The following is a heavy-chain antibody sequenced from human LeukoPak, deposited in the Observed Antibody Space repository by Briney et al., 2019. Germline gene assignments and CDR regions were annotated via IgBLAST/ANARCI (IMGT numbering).Heavy chain of an antibody. V-gene: IGHV1-18*04. Sequence: ASMKVSCRASRYTLFNYGVSWVRQAPGQGLEWLGWISAYNGDTNYAQILQGRVTMTTDTSTNTAYLELRGLRSDDTAIYYCARGAYCGGDCSSSDSFDIWGQGTMVTVSS. CDR2: ISAYNGDT. J-gene: IGHJ3*02. CDR1: RYTLFNYG. CDR3: ARGAYCGGDCSSSDSFDI. D-gene: IGHD2-21*02.